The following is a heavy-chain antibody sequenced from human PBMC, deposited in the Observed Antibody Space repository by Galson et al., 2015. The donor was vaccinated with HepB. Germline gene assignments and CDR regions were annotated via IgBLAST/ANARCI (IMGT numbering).Heavy chain of an antibody. D-gene: IGHD1-1*01. CDR3: ARGPTRYYFDY. Sequence: LSLTCTVSGGSINNYYWSWIRQPPGKGLEWIGYIYYSGNTNYNPSLKSRVTISVDTSKNQFSVNLTSVAAADTAMYYCARGPTRYYFDYWGQGTLVTVSS. V-gene: IGHV4-59*01. CDR2: IYYSGNT. J-gene: IGHJ4*02. CDR1: GGSINNYY.